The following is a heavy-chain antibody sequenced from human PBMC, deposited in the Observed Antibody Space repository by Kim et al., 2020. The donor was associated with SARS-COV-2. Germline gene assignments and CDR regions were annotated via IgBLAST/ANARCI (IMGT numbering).Heavy chain of an antibody. V-gene: IGHV1-69*01. Sequence: KCQGRVTITADESTSTAYMELSSLRSEDTAVYYCARGTQNYYGSGTQFDYWGQGTLVTVSS. D-gene: IGHD3-10*01. J-gene: IGHJ4*02. CDR3: ARGTQNYYGSGTQFDY.